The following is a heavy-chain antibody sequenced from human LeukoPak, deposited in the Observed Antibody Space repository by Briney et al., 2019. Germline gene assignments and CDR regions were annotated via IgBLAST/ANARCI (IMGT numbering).Heavy chain of an antibody. CDR3: ARDWTMATITYYYGMDV. J-gene: IGHJ6*02. Sequence: GGSLRLSCAASGFTFSSYEMNWVRQAPGKGLEWVSYISSSGSTIYYADSVKGRFTISGDNAKNSLYLQMNSLRAEDTAVYYCARDWTMATITYYYGMDVWGQGTTVTVSS. V-gene: IGHV3-48*03. D-gene: IGHD5-12*01. CDR1: GFTFSSYE. CDR2: ISSSGSTI.